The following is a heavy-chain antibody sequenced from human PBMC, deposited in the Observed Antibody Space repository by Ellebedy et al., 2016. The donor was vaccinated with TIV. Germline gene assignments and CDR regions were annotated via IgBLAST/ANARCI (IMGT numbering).Heavy chain of an antibody. CDR3: ARTDFWSGYWAIFDY. J-gene: IGHJ4*02. V-gene: IGHV5-51*01. D-gene: IGHD3-3*01. Sequence: GESLKISCEASGYSFTNYWIGWVRQMPGKGLEWMGIIHTDNSGTNYNPSFQGQVTISADRSTSIAYLQWNSLKASDTAMYYCARTDFWSGYWAIFDYWGQGTLVTVSS. CDR1: GYSFTNYW. CDR2: IHTDNSGT.